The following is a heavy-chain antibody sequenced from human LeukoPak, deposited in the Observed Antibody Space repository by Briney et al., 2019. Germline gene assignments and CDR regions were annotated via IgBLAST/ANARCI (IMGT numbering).Heavy chain of an antibody. V-gene: IGHV3-15*01. D-gene: IGHD6-19*01. J-gene: IGHJ4*02. CDR3: ATTLGSGWKFDY. CDR2: IKSKTDGGTT. CDR1: GFTFNNAW. Sequence: GGSLRLSCAASGFTFNNAWMSWVRQAPGKGLEWVGRIKSKTDGGTTDNAAPVKGRFTISRDDSKNTLYLQMNSLRAEDTAVYYCATTLGSGWKFDYWGQGTLVTVSS.